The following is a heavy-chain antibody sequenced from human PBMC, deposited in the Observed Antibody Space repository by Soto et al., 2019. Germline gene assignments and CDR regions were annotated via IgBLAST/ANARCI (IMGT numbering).Heavy chain of an antibody. CDR2: INHSGST. CDR1: GGSFSSYY. D-gene: IGHD5-18*01. V-gene: IGHV4-34*01. CDR3: ARGPVDPAMDSYYYYYVDV. J-gene: IGHJ6*03. Sequence: QVQLQQWGAGLLKPSETLSLTCAVYGGSFSSYYWSWIRQPPGKGLEWIGEINHSGSTNYNPSLKSRVTISVYTSKNRISLKLSSVPAADTGVSYCARGPVDPAMDSYYYYYVDVWGKGTTVTFSS.